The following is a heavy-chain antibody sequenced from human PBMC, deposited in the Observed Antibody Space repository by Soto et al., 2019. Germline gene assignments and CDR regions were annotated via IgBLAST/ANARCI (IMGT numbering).Heavy chain of an antibody. V-gene: IGHV3-7*01. D-gene: IGHD5-18*01. J-gene: IGHJ4*02. CDR3: ARDFYGGYTYGPGDY. CDR1: GFMFSAYW. CDR2: IHGDGGKI. Sequence: LRLSCAASGFMFSAYWMSWVRQAPGKGLEWVANIHGDGGKIYYADSVKGRFTISRDNAKRSLYLQMNSLRAEDTAVYYCARDFYGGYTYGPGDYWGQGALVTVSS.